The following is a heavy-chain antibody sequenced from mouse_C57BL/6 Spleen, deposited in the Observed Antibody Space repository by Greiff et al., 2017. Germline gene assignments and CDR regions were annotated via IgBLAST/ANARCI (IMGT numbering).Heavy chain of an antibody. J-gene: IGHJ2*01. Sequence: VKLVESGAELVKPGASVKLSCKASGYTFTSYWMHWVKQRPGRGLEWSGRIDPNSDGTKYNEKFKSKATLTVDKPSSTAYMQLSSLTSEDSAVYYCARSGGNYFDYWGQGTTLTVSS. V-gene: IGHV1-72*01. D-gene: IGHD3-1*01. CDR3: ARSGGNYFDY. CDR2: IDPNSDGT. CDR1: GYTFTSYW.